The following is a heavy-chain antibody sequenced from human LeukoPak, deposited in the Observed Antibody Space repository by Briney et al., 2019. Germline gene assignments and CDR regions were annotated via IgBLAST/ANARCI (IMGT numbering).Heavy chain of an antibody. V-gene: IGHV1-2*02. CDR1: GYTFTGYY. CDR2: INPNSGGT. D-gene: IGHD6-25*01. CDR3: ARASVRLDAFDI. J-gene: IGHJ3*02. Sequence: ASVKVSCKASGYTFTGYYMHWVRQAPGQGLEWMGWINPNSGGTNYAQKFQGRVTMTWNTSISTAYMELSSLRSEDTAVYYCARASVRLDAFDIWGQGTMVTVSS.